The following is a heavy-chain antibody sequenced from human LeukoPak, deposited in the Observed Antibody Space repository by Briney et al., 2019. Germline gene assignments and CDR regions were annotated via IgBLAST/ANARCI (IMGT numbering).Heavy chain of an antibody. V-gene: IGHV3-21*01. D-gene: IGHD2/OR15-2a*01. Sequence: GGTLRLSCAASGFIFSSHGMNWVRQAPGKGLEWVSSISSTGTYIYYADLVEGRFTISRDNAKNSLYLQMNSLRADDTAVYYCARGVGNFRYYFDSWGQGTLVTVSS. J-gene: IGHJ4*02. CDR3: ARGVGNFRYYFDS. CDR2: ISSTGTYI. CDR1: GFIFSSHG.